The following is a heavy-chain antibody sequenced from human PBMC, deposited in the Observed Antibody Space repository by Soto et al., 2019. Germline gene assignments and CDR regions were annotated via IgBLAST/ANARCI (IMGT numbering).Heavy chain of an antibody. Sequence: QVQLVQSGAEVKKPGASVKVSCKDSGYSFTDYHVHWVRQAPGQWLEWLGRINPKSGGTSTAQKFQGWVTMTRDTSINTAYMDLTRLRSDETAVYYCARGHSTDCSNGVCSFFYNHEMDVWGQGSPITV. J-gene: IGHJ6*02. V-gene: IGHV1-2*04. D-gene: IGHD2-8*01. CDR1: GYSFTDYH. CDR2: INPKSGGT. CDR3: ARGHSTDCSNGVCSFFYNHEMDV.